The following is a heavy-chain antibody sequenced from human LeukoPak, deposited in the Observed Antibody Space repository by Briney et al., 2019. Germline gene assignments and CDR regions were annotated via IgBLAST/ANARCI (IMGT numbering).Heavy chain of an antibody. CDR2: TSAYNGNT. CDR1: GYTFTSYG. D-gene: IGHD5-18*01. Sequence: GASVKVSCKASGYTFTSYGISWVRQAPGQGLEWMGWTSAYNGNTNYVPKYQGRVTMTTDTSTSTAYMELRSLRSDDTAVYYCARDVDTATDQINDYWGQGTLVTVSS. J-gene: IGHJ4*02. V-gene: IGHV1-18*01. CDR3: ARDVDTATDQINDY.